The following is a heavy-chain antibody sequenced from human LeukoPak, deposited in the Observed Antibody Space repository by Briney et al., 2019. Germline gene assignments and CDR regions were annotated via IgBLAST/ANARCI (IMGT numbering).Heavy chain of an antibody. CDR3: ARRSWRIAARTDWFDP. D-gene: IGHD6-6*01. J-gene: IGHJ5*02. V-gene: IGHV4-4*07. CDR2: IYTSGST. Sequence: SETLSLTCTVSGGSISNYYWTWIRQSAGKGLEWIGHIYTSGSTKYNPSLKSRVTISVDTSKNQFSLKLSSVTAADTAVYYCARRSWRIAARTDWFDPWGQGTLVTVSS. CDR1: GGSISNYY.